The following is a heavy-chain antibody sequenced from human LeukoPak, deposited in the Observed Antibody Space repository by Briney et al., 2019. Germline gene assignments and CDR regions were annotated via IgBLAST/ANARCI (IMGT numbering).Heavy chain of an antibody. D-gene: IGHD2-15*01. CDR1: GFTFSSYS. V-gene: IGHV3-21*01. J-gene: IGHJ4*02. CDR2: ISSSSSYI. CDR3: ARGAYCSGASCYSGH. Sequence: GGSLRLSCAASGFTFSSYSMNWVRQAPGKGLEWVSSISSSSSYIYYADSVKGRFTISRDNAKNSLYLQMNSLRAEDTAMYYCARGAYCSGASCYSGHWGQGTPVTVSS.